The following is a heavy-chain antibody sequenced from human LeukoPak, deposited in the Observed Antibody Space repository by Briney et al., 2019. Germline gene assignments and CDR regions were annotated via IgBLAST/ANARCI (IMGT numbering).Heavy chain of an antibody. CDR3: ARSSLPKVITFGGVIVTHWYFDL. CDR2: IYYSGST. D-gene: IGHD3-16*02. Sequence: SETLSLTCTVSGDSISSYYWSRIRQPPGKGLEWIGYIYYSGSTNYNPSLKSRVTISLDTSKNQFSLKVSSVTAADTAVYYCARSSLPKVITFGGVIVTHWYFDLWGRGTLVTVSS. J-gene: IGHJ2*01. V-gene: IGHV4-59*08. CDR1: GDSISSYY.